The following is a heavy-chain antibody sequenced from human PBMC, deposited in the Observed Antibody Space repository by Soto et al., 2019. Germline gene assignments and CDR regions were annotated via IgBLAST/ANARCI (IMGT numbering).Heavy chain of an antibody. Sequence: GGSLRLSCAASEFNFNIYTMNWVRQAPGKGLEWLSSISSASSYIYYADSVEGRFTISRDNAKNLVFLQMNSLRAEDTAVYYCVREIRLDSWGQGTLVTVSS. CDR3: VREIRLDS. CDR2: ISSASSYI. CDR1: EFNFNIYT. J-gene: IGHJ4*02. V-gene: IGHV3-21*01. D-gene: IGHD4-17*01.